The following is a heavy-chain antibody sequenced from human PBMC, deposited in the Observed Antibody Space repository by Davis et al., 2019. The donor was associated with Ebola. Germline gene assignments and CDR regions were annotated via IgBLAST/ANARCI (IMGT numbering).Heavy chain of an antibody. J-gene: IGHJ4*02. CDR2: IKTDGSST. CDR3: AREGRVFGCDY. Sequence: GESLKISCAASGFSFSSYWMHWVRQAPGKGLVWVSRIKTDGSSTGYGDSVQGRFTISRDNAKNTLYLQMNDLRAEDTAVYYCAREGRVFGCDYWGRGALVTVSS. V-gene: IGHV3-74*01. D-gene: IGHD3-3*01. CDR1: GFSFSSYW.